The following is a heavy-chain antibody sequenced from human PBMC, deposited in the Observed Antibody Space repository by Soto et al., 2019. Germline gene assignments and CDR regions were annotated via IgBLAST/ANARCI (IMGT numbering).Heavy chain of an antibody. Sequence: PGGPLRLSCAATGFTFATYAMNWVRQAPGKGLEWVSAISDSGDSTFYAGSVKGRFTISRDNSENTLYLQMDSLRADDTAVYYCAKALEGYSFGYAFDFWGQGTLVTVSS. CDR3: AKALEGYSFGYAFDF. CDR1: GFTFATYA. CDR2: ISDSGDST. D-gene: IGHD5-18*01. J-gene: IGHJ4*02. V-gene: IGHV3-23*01.